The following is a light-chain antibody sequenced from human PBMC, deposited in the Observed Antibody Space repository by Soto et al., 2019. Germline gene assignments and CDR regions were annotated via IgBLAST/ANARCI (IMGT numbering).Light chain of an antibody. CDR1: TSDVGTYNY. Sequence: QSALPQPASVSGSPGQSITISCSGTTSDVGTYNYVSWYQQHPGQAPKLMIYEVSNRTSGVSNRFSGSKSGNTASLSISGLQAEDEPHYYCSSYTSSSTVVFGGGTKVTVL. CDR2: EVS. J-gene: IGLJ3*02. CDR3: SSYTSSSTVV. V-gene: IGLV2-14*01.